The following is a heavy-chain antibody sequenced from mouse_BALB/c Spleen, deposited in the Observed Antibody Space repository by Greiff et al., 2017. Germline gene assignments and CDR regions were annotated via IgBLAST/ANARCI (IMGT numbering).Heavy chain of an antibody. V-gene: IGHV5-6-5*01. Sequence: EVHLVESGGGLVKPGGSLKLSCAASGFTFSSYAMSWVRQTPEKRLEWVASISSGGSTYYPDSVKGRFTISRDNARNILYLQMSRLRSEDTAMYYCATPYDYVWSFDVWGAGTTVTVSS. CDR3: ATPYDYVWSFDV. J-gene: IGHJ1*01. CDR1: GFTFSSYA. D-gene: IGHD2-4*01. CDR2: ISSGGST.